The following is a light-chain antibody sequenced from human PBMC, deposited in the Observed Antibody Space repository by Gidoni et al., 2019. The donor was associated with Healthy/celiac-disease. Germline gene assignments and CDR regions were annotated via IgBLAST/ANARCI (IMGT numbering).Light chain of an antibody. Sequence: DIQMTQSPSTLSASVGDRVTLTCRASQSISSGLAWYQQQPGKAPKLLIYKASSLESGVPSRVSGSGSGTEFTLTISSLQPDDFATYYCQQYNSYPWTFGQGTKVEIK. V-gene: IGKV1-5*03. CDR1: QSISSG. CDR2: KAS. CDR3: QQYNSYPWT. J-gene: IGKJ1*01.